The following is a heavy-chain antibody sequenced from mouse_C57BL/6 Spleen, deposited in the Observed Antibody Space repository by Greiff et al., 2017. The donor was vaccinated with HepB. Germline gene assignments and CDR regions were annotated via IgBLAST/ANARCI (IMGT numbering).Heavy chain of an antibody. V-gene: IGHV5-16*01. D-gene: IGHD2-4*01. CDR2: INYDGSST. J-gene: IGHJ3*01. CDR3: ARSSYDDYDGAFAY. CDR1: GFTFSDYY. Sequence: EVQLVESEGGLVQPGSSMKLSCTASGFTFSDYYMAWVRQAPEKGLEWVANINYDGSSTYYLDTLKSRFTISRDNAKNILYLQMSSLKSEDTATYYCARSSYDDYDGAFAYWGQGTLVTVSA.